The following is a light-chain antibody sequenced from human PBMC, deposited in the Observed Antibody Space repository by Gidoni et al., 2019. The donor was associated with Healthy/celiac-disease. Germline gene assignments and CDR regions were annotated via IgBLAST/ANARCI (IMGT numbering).Light chain of an antibody. CDR1: QGISSY. V-gene: IGKV1-8*01. J-gene: IGKJ5*01. CDR2: AAS. CDR3: QQYYSYPIT. Sequence: AIRMTQSPSSFSASTGDRVTITCRASQGISSYLAWYQQKPGKAPKLLIYAASTLQSGVPSRVSGSGSGKDFTLTISCLQSEDFATYYCQQYYSYPITFGQGTRLEIK.